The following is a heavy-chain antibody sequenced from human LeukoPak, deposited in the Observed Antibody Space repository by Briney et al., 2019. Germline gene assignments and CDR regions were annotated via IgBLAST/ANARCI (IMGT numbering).Heavy chain of an antibody. CDR1: GYTFTSYY. D-gene: IGHD3-22*01. CDR3: ARTNYHDGSGFYDY. V-gene: IGHV1-46*01. CDR2: INPSGGST. Sequence: ASVKVPCKAFGYTFTSYYMHWVRQAPGQGLEWMGIINPSGGSTSYAEEFQGRLTMTRDTSTSTVHMELSSLRSEDTAVYYCARTNYHDGSGFYDYWGQGTLVTVSS. J-gene: IGHJ4*02.